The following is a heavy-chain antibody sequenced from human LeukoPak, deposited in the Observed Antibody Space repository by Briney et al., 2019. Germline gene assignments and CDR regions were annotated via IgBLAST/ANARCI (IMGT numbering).Heavy chain of an antibody. CDR1: GFTFSYHW. CDR2: IKNDGTVK. J-gene: IGHJ3*02. D-gene: IGHD6-19*01. CDR3: ARAVAGRNDAFDI. V-gene: IGHV3-7*03. Sequence: PGGSLRLSCAASGFTFSYHWMTWVRQAPGKGLEWVANIKNDGTVKNYVDSVKGRFTISRDNAKNSLYLQMNSLRAEDTAVYYCARAVAGRNDAFDIWGQGTMVTVSS.